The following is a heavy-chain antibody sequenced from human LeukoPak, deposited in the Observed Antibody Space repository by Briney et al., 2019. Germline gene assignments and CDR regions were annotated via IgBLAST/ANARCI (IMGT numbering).Heavy chain of an antibody. CDR1: GFTFSSYS. J-gene: IGHJ4*02. D-gene: IGHD3-10*01. V-gene: IGHV3-48*02. CDR2: ISSSSSTK. Sequence: GGSLRLSCAASGFTFSSYSMNWVRQAPGKGLEWVSYISSSSSTKYYADSVKGRFTISRDNAKNSLYLQMNSLRDEDTAVYYCARGRDYHGSGSYQSDFDYWGQGTLVTVSS. CDR3: ARGRDYHGSGSYQSDFDY.